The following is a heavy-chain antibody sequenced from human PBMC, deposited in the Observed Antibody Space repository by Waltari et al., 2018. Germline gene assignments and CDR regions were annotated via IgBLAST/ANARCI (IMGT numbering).Heavy chain of an antibody. D-gene: IGHD2-15*01. CDR1: GYTFTSYD. Sequence: QVQLVQSGAEVKKPGASVKVSCKASGYTFTSYDIKWVRKATGQGLEWMGWINPNSGGTNYAQKFPGRVTMTRDTSISTAYMELSRLRSDDTAVYYCASFVVVVAETGYWGQGTLVTVSS. V-gene: IGHV1-2*02. J-gene: IGHJ4*02. CDR3: ASFVVVVAETGY. CDR2: INPNSGGT.